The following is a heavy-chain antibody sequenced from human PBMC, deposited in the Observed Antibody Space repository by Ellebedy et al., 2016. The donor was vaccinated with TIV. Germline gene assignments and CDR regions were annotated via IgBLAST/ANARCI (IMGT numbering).Heavy chain of an antibody. CDR3: ARHSSSFTSSWLS. CDR2: INYSGST. V-gene: IGHV4-39*01. D-gene: IGHD6-13*01. J-gene: IGHJ5*02. CDR1: GGSITSSSYY. Sequence: GSLRLXXSVSGGSITSSSYYWGWIRQAPGKGPEWIGNINYSGSTNYNPSLKSRVTLSVDTSKNQFSLQLSSVSATDTAMYYCARHSSSFTSSWLSWGQGTLVTVSS.